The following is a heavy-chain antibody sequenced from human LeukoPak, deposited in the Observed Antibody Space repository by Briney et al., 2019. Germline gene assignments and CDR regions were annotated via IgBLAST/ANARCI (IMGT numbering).Heavy chain of an antibody. V-gene: IGHV4-39*01. D-gene: IGHD1-26*01. Sequence: SETLSLTCTVSGGSISNSNYYWGWIRLPPGKGMEWIGTIYYSGSTNYNPSLKSRLTISVHTSKNQFSMRLSSVTAADTAVYYCARMSGATGYDYWGQGTLVTVSS. J-gene: IGHJ4*02. CDR2: IYYSGST. CDR1: GGSISNSNYY. CDR3: ARMSGATGYDY.